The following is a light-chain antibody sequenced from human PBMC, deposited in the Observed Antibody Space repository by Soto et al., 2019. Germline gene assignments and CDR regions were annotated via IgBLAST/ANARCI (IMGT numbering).Light chain of an antibody. CDR3: QQYGSSPT. CDR2: GAS. CDR1: QSVNSGY. V-gene: IGKV3-20*01. Sequence: EIVLTQPPGTLSLSLGERATLSCRASQSVNSGYLVWYQQKPGQAPRLLIYGASTRATGIPDRFSKSGSGTDFTLTISRLEPEDFAVYYCQQYGSSPTFGQGTRLEI. J-gene: IGKJ5*01.